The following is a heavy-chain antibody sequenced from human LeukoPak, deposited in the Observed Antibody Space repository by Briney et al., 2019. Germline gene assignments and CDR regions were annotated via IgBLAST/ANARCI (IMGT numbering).Heavy chain of an antibody. D-gene: IGHD6-13*01. CDR2: IYYSGST. V-gene: IGHV4-61*08. Sequence: SETLSLTCTVSGGSISSSDYYWSWIRQPPGKGLEWIGYIYYSGSTNYNPSLKSRVTISVDTSKNQFSLKLSSVTAADTAVYYCARDWYSSTWHDYWGQGTLVTVSS. CDR3: ARDWYSSTWHDY. CDR1: GGSISSSDYY. J-gene: IGHJ4*02.